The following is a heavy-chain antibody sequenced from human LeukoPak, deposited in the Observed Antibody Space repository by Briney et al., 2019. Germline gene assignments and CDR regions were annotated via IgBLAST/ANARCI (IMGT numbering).Heavy chain of an antibody. Sequence: PGGSLRLSCAASGFTLSSYAMSWVRQAPGKGLEWVSAISGSGGSTYYADSVKGRFTVSRDNSKNTLYLQMNSLRAEDTALYYCARGRGGDYVPSRFDYWGQGTLVTVSS. V-gene: IGHV3-23*01. CDR2: ISGSGGST. J-gene: IGHJ4*02. CDR1: GFTLSSYA. CDR3: ARGRGGDYVPSRFDY. D-gene: IGHD4-17*01.